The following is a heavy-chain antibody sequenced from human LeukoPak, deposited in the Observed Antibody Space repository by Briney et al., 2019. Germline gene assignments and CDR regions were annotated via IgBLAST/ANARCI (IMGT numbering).Heavy chain of an antibody. V-gene: IGHV4-4*07. D-gene: IGHD3-10*01. Sequence: PSETLSLTCTVSGGSISSYYWSWIRQPAGKGLEWTGRIYTSGSTSYNPSLKSRVTMSVDTSKNQFSLKLSSVTAADTAVYYCARVGSSGSGSYYPDYWGQGTLVTVSS. CDR1: GGSISSYY. CDR2: IYTSGST. J-gene: IGHJ4*02. CDR3: ARVGSSGSGSYYPDY.